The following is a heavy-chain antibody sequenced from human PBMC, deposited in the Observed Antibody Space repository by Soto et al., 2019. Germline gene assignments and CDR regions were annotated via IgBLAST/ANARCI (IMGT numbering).Heavy chain of an antibody. CDR1: GYSFTSYW. D-gene: IGHD6-13*01. Sequence: GESLKISCKGSGYSFTSYWISWVRQMPGKGLEWMGRIDPSDSYTNYSPSFQGHVTISADKSISTAHLQWSSLKASDTAMYYCARQHLSAAGQPYYYYYYGMDVWGQGTTVTVSS. J-gene: IGHJ6*02. CDR3: ARQHLSAAGQPYYYYYYGMDV. V-gene: IGHV5-10-1*01. CDR2: IDPSDSYT.